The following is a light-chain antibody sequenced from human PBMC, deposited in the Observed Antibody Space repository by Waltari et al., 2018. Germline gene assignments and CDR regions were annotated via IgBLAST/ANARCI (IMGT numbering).Light chain of an antibody. Sequence: DIQMTQYPSSLSASVGDTVTITCRASQSISSYLNWYQHKPGKAPKLLIYAASSLQTGVPSRFRGSGSETDFTLTLTSLQPEDYATYYCQQTYSTPLTIGGGTKVEIK. CDR1: QSISSY. CDR3: QQTYSTPLT. V-gene: IGKV1-39*01. CDR2: AAS. J-gene: IGKJ4*01.